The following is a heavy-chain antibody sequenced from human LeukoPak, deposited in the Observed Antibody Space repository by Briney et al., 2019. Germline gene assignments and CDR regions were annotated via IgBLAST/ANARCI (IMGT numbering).Heavy chain of an antibody. D-gene: IGHD1-14*01. Sequence: GGSLRLSCAASGFTFRMYAMTWVRQAPGKGLEWVSTVSGNGADTYYADSVKGRSTISRDFSKNTIFLHVDNLRPEDTARYYCARDRAIEPGYYYGMDVWGQGTTVTVSS. CDR3: ARDRAIEPGYYYGMDV. CDR1: GFTFRMYA. J-gene: IGHJ6*02. V-gene: IGHV3-23*01. CDR2: VSGNGADT.